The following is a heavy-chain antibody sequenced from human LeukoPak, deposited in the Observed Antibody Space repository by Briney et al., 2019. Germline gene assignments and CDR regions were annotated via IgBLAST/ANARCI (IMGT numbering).Heavy chain of an antibody. J-gene: IGHJ4*02. Sequence: GGSLRLSCAASGFTFSSYTMNWVRQAPGKGLEWISYISTNSDTIYYADSVKGRFTISRDNAKNSLYLQMNSLRAEDTAVYYCAKDFYAWFGGLSHWGQGTLVTVSS. V-gene: IGHV3-48*04. D-gene: IGHD3-10*01. CDR1: GFTFSSYT. CDR3: AKDFYAWFGGLSH. CDR2: ISTNSDTI.